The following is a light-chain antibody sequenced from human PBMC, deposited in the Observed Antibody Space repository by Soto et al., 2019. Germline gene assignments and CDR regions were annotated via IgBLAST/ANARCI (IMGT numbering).Light chain of an antibody. CDR1: SSDVGGYDY. CDR3: SSYSLSTAYL. Sequence: QSVLTQPASVSGSPGQSITISCTGTSSDVGGYDYVSWYQIHPGKAPKLMVFEVSNRPSGVSYRFSGSKSGNTASLTISGLQAEDEADHFCSSYSLSTAYLFGTGTKVTVL. V-gene: IGLV2-14*01. CDR2: EVS. J-gene: IGLJ1*01.